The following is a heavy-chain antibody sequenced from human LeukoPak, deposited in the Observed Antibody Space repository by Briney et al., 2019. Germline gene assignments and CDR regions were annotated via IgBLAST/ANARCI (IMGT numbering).Heavy chain of an antibody. Sequence: GGSLRLSCAASGFTFSRYGMHWVRQAPGKGLEWVAFIRYDGSNKYYTDSVKGRFTISRDNSKNTLCLQMNSLRVEDTAVYYCARDGLAVTTFEYFFDYWGQGTLVTVS. CDR3: ARDGLAVTTFEYFFDY. V-gene: IGHV3-30*02. CDR2: IRYDGSNK. CDR1: GFTFSRYG. J-gene: IGHJ4*02. D-gene: IGHD4-11*01.